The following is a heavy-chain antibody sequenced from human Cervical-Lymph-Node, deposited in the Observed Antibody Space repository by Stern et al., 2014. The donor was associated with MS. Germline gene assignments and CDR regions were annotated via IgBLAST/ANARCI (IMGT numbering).Heavy chain of an antibody. V-gene: IGHV1-69*06. J-gene: IGHJ5*02. D-gene: IGHD3-10*01. Sequence: VQLEESGADVKKPAPSVRVSCRASGGISWLRQAPGQGLEWMGGIIPFVGAANYAQNFPGRLTITADTSTNTTYMELSSLRSDDTALYYCARGAGDNWFDPWGQGTLVTVSS. CDR1: GG. CDR2: IIPFVGAA. CDR3: ARGAGDNWFDP.